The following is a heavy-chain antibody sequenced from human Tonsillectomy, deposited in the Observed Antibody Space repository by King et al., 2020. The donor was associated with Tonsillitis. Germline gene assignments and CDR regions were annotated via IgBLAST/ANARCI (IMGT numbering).Heavy chain of an antibody. D-gene: IGHD3-10*01. CDR2: ISYDGSDK. J-gene: IGHJ6*02. CDR1: GFTFSNYG. CDR3: AKVDRIVRGVIITARYYYGMDV. V-gene: IGHV3-30*18. Sequence: VQLVQSGGGVVQPGRSLRLSCAASGFTFSNYGMHWVRQAPGKGLEWVAVISYDGSDKYYADSVKGRFTISRDNSKNTLYLQMNSLRAEDTAVYYWAKVDRIVRGVIITARYYYGMDVWGHGTTVTASS.